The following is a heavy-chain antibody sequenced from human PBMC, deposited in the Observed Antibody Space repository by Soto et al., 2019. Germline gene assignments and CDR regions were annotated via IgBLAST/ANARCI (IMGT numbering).Heavy chain of an antibody. V-gene: IGHV3-74*01. D-gene: IGHD3-16*02. CDR1: GFTFSSYW. CDR3: VRYPRSVGGSYRPDY. CDR2: INIDGSIT. J-gene: IGHJ4*02. Sequence: LRLSCAASGFTFSSYWMHWVRQVPEKGLVWVSRINIDGSITNYADAVKGRFTISRDNGKNTLYLQMNSLRAEDTAVYYCVRYPRSVGGSYRPDYLGQGTLVTVSS.